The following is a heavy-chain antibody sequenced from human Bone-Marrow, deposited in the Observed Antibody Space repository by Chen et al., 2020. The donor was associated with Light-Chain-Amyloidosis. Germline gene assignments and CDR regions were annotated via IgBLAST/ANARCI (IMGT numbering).Heavy chain of an antibody. V-gene: IGHV4-31*03. CDR3: AIVGPVAGRIDY. J-gene: IGHJ4*02. Sequence: QVQLQESGPGLVKPSQTLSLTCSVSGGSITSGGYYWTWIRQHPGKGLEWIGYIYYSGRTNYNPSLKSRITISVDTSKNQFSLNLSSVTAADTAVYYCAIVGPVAGRIDYWGQGTLSPSPQ. CDR1: GGSITSGGYY. D-gene: IGHD6-19*01. CDR2: IYYSGRT.